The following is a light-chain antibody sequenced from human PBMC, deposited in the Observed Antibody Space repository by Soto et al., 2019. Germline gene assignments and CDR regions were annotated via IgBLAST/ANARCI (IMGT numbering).Light chain of an antibody. CDR3: QQYNNWPRT. CDR1: QSVNSN. CDR2: GAS. J-gene: IGKJ1*01. V-gene: IGKV3-15*01. Sequence: EVVVTQSPATLSVSPGERATLSCRASQSVNSNLAWYQQKPGQAPRLLIYGASTRATGIPATFSGSGSGTDCTLTITSLQSEDFAIYYCQQYNNWPRTFGQGTRVEIK.